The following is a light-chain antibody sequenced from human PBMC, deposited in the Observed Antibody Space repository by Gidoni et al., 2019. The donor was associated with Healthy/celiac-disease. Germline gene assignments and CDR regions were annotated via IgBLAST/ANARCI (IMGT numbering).Light chain of an antibody. CDR3: CSYAGSYTVV. CDR2: DVS. J-gene: IGLJ2*01. CDR1: SSDVGGYNS. Sequence: QSALTQPRSVSGSPGQSVTISCTGTSSDVGGYNSVSWYQQHPGKAPKLMIYDVSKRPSGVPDRFSGSKSGNTASLTISGLQAEDEADYYCCSYAGSYTVVFG. V-gene: IGLV2-11*01.